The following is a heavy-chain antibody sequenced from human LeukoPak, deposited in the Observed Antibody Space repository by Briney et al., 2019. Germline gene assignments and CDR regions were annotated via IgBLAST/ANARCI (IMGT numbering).Heavy chain of an antibody. CDR3: ATDLPGSGSYGSFDY. CDR2: FDPEDGET. CDR1: GYTLTELS. J-gene: IGHJ4*02. Sequence: EASVKVSCKVSGYTLTELSMNWVRQAPGKGLEWMGGFDPEDGETIYAQKFQGRVTMTEDTSTDTAYMELSSLRSEDTAVYYCATDLPGSGSYGSFDYWGQGTLVTVSS. V-gene: IGHV1-24*01. D-gene: IGHD1-26*01.